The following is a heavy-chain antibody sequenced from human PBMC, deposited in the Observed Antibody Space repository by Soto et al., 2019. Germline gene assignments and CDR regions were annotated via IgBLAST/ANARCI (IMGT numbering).Heavy chain of an antibody. CDR3: ARITTSSGWSLFDS. CDR2: IYYTGTT. CDR1: GGSVSSSFFY. J-gene: IGHJ4*02. Sequence: SETLSLTCTVSGGSVSSSFFYWSWVRQPPGQRLEWIGYIYYTGTTNYNPSLASRVAMSVDTSKKQFTLNLRSLTAADTARYYCARITTSSGWSLFDSWGQGMLVT. D-gene: IGHD6-13*01. V-gene: IGHV4-61*01.